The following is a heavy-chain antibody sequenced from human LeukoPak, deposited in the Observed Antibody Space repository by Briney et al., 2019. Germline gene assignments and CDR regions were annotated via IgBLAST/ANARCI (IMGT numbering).Heavy chain of an antibody. CDR1: GDSVSSNSAA. D-gene: IGHD6-13*01. CDR2: TYYRSRWYN. Sequence: SQTLSLTCAISGDSVSSNSAAWNWIRQSPSRGLEWLGKTYYRSRWYNDYAVSVKSRITINPDTSKNQFSLQLNSVTPEDTAVYYCARDPRIAAAANFDYWGPGTLVTVSS. V-gene: IGHV6-1*01. J-gene: IGHJ4*02. CDR3: ARDPRIAAAANFDY.